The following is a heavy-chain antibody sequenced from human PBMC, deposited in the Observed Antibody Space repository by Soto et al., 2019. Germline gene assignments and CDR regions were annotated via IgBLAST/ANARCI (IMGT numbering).Heavy chain of an antibody. CDR1: GFTFSSYA. Sequence: EVQLLESGGGLVQPGGSLRLSCAASGFTFSSYAMSWVRQAPGKGLEWVSAISGSGGSTYYADSVKGRFTISRDNSKNTLYMQMNSRRAEDTAVYYCAKDFIVATSNFDYWGQGTLVTVSS. J-gene: IGHJ4*02. D-gene: IGHD5-12*01. CDR3: AKDFIVATSNFDY. V-gene: IGHV3-23*01. CDR2: ISGSGGST.